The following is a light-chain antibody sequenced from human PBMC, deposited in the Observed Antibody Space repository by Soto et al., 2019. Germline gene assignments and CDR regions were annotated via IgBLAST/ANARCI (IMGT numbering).Light chain of an antibody. CDR2: AAS. V-gene: IGKV1-39*01. Sequence: IQTTQSPSSLSASVGDRVTITCRTSDNIAKYLNWYQQKPGQVPKLLIVAASRLQTGVPARFSGSGSGTDFTLTSNNLQPEDFATYYCQQSYSAPPWTFGQGTKVEVK. J-gene: IGKJ1*01. CDR3: QQSYSAPPWT. CDR1: DNIAKY.